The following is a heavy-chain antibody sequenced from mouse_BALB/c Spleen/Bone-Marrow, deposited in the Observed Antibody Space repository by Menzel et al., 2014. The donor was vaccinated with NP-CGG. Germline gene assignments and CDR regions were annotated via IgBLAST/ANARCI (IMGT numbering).Heavy chain of an antibody. CDR1: GFTSIDYY. J-gene: IGHJ4*01. CDR2: IRNRANGYTT. CDR3: ARETGYAYGNFAMDY. D-gene: IGHD2-1*01. Sequence: EVKLMESGGGLVQPGGSLRLSCEASGFTSIDYYMTWVRQPPGKALEWLGFIRNRANGYTTEYSASVKGRFSISRDISQSIFDLQMNTLRAEDSAAYYCARETGYAYGNFAMDYWGQGTSVTVSS. V-gene: IGHV7-3*02.